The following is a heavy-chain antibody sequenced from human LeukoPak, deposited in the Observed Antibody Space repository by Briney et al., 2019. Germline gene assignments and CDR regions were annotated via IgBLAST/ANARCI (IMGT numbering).Heavy chain of an antibody. CDR3: ARGESPLVYYYYMDV. Sequence: GASVKVSCKASGYTFTSYDINWVRQATGQGLEWMGWMNPNSGNTGYAQKFQGRVTITRNTSISTAYMELSSLRSEDTAVYYCARGESPLVYYYYMDVWGKGTTVTVSS. J-gene: IGHJ6*03. CDR1: GYTFTSYD. CDR2: MNPNSGNT. D-gene: IGHD3-10*01. V-gene: IGHV1-8*03.